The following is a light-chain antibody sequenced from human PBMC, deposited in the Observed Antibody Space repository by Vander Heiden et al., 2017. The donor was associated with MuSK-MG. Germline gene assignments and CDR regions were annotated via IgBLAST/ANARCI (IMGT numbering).Light chain of an antibody. J-gene: IGKJ2*01. CDR1: QSVSSSY. CDR2: GAS. CDR3: QHYGRSPYT. V-gene: IGKV3-20*01. Sequence: EIVLTQSPGTLSLSPGERATLSCRASQSVSSSYLAWYQQKPGQAPRLLIYGASSRATGIPDSFSGSGSGTDFTLTISRLEPEDFAVYYCQHYGRSPYTFGQGTKLXMK.